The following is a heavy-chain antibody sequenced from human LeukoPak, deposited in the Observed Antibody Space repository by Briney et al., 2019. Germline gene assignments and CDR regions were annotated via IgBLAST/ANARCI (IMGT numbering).Heavy chain of an antibody. Sequence: SETLSLTCTVSGGSISSYYWSWIRQPPGKGLEWIGYIYYSGSTNYNPSLKSRVTISVDTSKNQFSLKLSSVTAADTAVYYCARYRSGYDYYYGMDVWGQGTTVTVSS. D-gene: IGHD5-12*01. J-gene: IGHJ6*02. CDR3: ARYRSGYDYYYGMDV. V-gene: IGHV4-59*08. CDR2: IYYSGST. CDR1: GGSISSYY.